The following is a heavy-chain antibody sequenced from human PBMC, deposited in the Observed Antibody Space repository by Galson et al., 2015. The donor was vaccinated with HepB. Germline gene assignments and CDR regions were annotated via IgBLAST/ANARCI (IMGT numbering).Heavy chain of an antibody. CDR3: TRGLHGSGSFSD. CDR1: GFTFSDYA. D-gene: IGHD3-10*01. V-gene: IGHV3-74*03. CDR2: IQRDGVTT. J-gene: IGHJ1*01. Sequence: SLRLSCAVSGFTFSDYAMHWVRQVPGKGLLWVSRIQRDGVTTTYADTVRGRFATSRDNAKNTLYLQMTSLRAEDTAVYYCTRGLHGSGSFSDWGQGTLVTVSS.